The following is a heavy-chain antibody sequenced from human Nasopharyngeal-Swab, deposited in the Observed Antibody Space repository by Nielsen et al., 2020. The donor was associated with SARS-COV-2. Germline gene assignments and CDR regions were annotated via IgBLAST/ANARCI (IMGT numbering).Heavy chain of an antibody. J-gene: IGHJ5*02. CDR1: GYTFTSYG. CDR3: ARPNYCNGRGCYGATHNWFDP. V-gene: IGHV1-18*04. D-gene: IGHD2-15*01. Sequence: ASVKVSCKASGYTFTSYGISWVRQAPGQGLEWMGWINTYNGDTNYAQNFQGRVTVTTDTSTSTAYMELRSLRSDDTAVYYCARPNYCNGRGCYGATHNWFDPWGQGTLVTLSS. CDR2: INTYNGDT.